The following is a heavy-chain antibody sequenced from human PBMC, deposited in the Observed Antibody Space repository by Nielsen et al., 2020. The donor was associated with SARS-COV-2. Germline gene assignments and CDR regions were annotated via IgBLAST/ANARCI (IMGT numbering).Heavy chain of an antibody. CDR3: ARGALYSGYDYDY. CDR1: GFTFDDYA. D-gene: IGHD5-12*01. Sequence: SCAASGFTFDDYAMHWVRQAPGKGLEWVSGISWNSGSIGYADSVKGRFTISRDNAKNSLYLQMNSLRAEDTALYYCARGALYSGYDYDYWGQGTLVTVSA. CDR2: ISWNSGSI. J-gene: IGHJ4*02. V-gene: IGHV3-9*01.